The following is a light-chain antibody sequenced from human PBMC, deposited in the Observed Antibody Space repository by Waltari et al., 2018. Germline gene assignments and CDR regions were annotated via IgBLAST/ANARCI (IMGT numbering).Light chain of an antibody. CDR3: QQYDNLLGGGVT. CDR2: DAS. CDR1: QDIRNY. V-gene: IGKV1-33*01. J-gene: IGKJ5*01. Sequence: DIQMTHSPSTLSASLGDRDTITCQASQDIRNYLNWYQQKPGKAPKLLIYDASNLETGVPSRFSGSGSGTDFTFTISSLQPEDIATYYCQQYDNLLGGGVTFGQGTRLEIK.